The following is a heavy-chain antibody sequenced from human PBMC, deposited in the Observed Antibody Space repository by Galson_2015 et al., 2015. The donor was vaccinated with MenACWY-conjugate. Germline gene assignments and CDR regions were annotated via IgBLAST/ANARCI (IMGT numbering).Heavy chain of an antibody. Sequence: SLRLSCAASGFTFSNYGMSWVRQAPGKGLEWVSTIGGSGDNTNYADSVKGRFSISRDNSKNTMYLQMNSLRAEDTAVYYCVKLGGSYAYDPLDYSGQGTLVTVSS. CDR2: IGGSGDNT. CDR1: GFTFSNYG. D-gene: IGHD3-16*01. J-gene: IGHJ4*02. CDR3: VKLGGSYAYDPLDY. V-gene: IGHV3-23*01.